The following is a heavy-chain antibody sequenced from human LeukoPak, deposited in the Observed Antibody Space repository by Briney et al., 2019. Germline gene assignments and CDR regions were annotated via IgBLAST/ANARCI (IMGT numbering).Heavy chain of an antibody. Sequence: GGSLRLSCAASGFTFSSYGMHWVRQAPGKGLEWVAFIRYDGINKYYADSVKGRFTISRDNAKNSLYLQMNSLRGEDTAVYYCAREASGYSYGLDAFDIWGQGTTVTVSS. CDR1: GFTFSSYG. CDR3: AREASGYSYGLDAFDI. D-gene: IGHD5-18*01. CDR2: IRYDGINK. J-gene: IGHJ3*02. V-gene: IGHV3-30*02.